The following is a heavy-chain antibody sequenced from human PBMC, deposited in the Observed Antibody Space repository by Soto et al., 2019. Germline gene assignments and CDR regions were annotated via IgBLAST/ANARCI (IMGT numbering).Heavy chain of an antibody. CDR2: INTNGSSI. CDR3: AMGSAVVTF. D-gene: IGHD2-21*02. J-gene: IGHJ4*02. V-gene: IGHV3-74*01. CDR1: GFTFSSYW. Sequence: EVHLVESGGGLVQPGGSLRLSCAASGFTFSSYWMHWVRQAPGKGLVWVSRINTNGSSISYADSVKGRFSISRDNAKNTLYLQMNSLRVEDTAVYFCAMGSAVVTFGGQGTLVNVSS.